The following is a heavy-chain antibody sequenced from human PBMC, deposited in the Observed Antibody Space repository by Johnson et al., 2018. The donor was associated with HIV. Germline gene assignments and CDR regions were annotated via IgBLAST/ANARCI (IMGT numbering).Heavy chain of an antibody. Sequence: VQLVESGGGLVQPGGSLRLSCAASGFNFSSYWMSWVRQAPGKGLEWVANIKQDGSEKYYVDSVKGRFTISRDNSKNTLYLQMNSLRAEDTAVNYCASTNIAAPTGSDAFDIWGQGTMVTVTS. CDR2: IKQDGSEK. J-gene: IGHJ3*02. V-gene: IGHV3-7*01. CDR3: ASTNIAAPTGSDAFDI. D-gene: IGHD6-13*01. CDR1: GFNFSSYW.